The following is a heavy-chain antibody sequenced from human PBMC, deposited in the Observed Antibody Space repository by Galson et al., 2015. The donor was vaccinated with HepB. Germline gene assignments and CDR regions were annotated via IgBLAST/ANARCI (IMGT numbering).Heavy chain of an antibody. CDR1: GGTFSSYA. V-gene: IGHV1-69*04. CDR2: IIPILGIA. J-gene: IGHJ4*02. Sequence: SVKVSCKASGGTFSSYAISWVRQAPGQGLEWMGRIIPILGIANYAQKFQGRVTITADKSTSTAYMELSSLRSEDTAVYYCARGNYDFWSGYYTKYYFDYWGQGTLVTVSS. D-gene: IGHD3-3*01. CDR3: ARGNYDFWSGYYTKYYFDY.